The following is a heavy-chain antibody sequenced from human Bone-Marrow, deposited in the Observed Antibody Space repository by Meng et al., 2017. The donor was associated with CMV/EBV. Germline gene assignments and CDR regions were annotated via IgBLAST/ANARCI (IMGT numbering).Heavy chain of an antibody. CDR1: GFTFSSYG. CDR3: ARDPYYYDSSGYLPGWFDP. V-gene: IGHV3-33*08. D-gene: IGHD3-22*01. J-gene: IGHJ5*02. CDR2: IWYDGSNK. Sequence: GESLKISCAASGFTFSSYGMHWVRQAPGKGLEWVAVIWYDGSNKYYADSVKGRFTISRDNSKNTLYLQMNSLRAEDTAVYYCARDPYYYDSSGYLPGWFDPWGQGTLVTVSS.